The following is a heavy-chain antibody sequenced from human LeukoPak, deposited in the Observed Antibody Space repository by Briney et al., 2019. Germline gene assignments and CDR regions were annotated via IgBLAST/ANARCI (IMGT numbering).Heavy chain of an antibody. CDR1: GGSFSSSSYY. J-gene: IGHJ4*02. D-gene: IGHD3-10*01. CDR2: IYYSGST. CDR3: ARLKSVLLWFGELLSYYFDY. Sequence: SETLSLTCTVSGGSFSSSSYYWGWIRQPPGKGLEWIGSIYYSGSTYYNPSLKSRVTISVDTSKNQFSLKLSSVTAADTAVYYCARLKSVLLWFGELLSYYFDYWGQGTLVTVSS. V-gene: IGHV4-39*01.